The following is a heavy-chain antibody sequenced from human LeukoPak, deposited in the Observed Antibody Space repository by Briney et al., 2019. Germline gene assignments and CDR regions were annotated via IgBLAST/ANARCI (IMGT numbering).Heavy chain of an antibody. J-gene: IGHJ2*01. CDR2: INSDGINT. D-gene: IGHD3-9*01. CDR1: GFTFSNYW. Sequence: GGSLRLSCAASGFTFSNYWMHWVRHAPGKGLVWVSRINSDGINTSYADSVKGRFTISRDNAKNTLNLQMNSLRAEDTAVYYCAGSDTTGYSPREWDYWYFDLWGRGTLVTVSS. V-gene: IGHV3-74*01. CDR3: AGSDTTGYSPREWDYWYFDL.